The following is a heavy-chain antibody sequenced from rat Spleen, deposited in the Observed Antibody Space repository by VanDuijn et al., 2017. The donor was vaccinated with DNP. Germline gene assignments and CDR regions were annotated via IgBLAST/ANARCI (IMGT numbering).Heavy chain of an antibody. Sequence: EVQLVESGGGLVQPGRSLKLSCAASGFTFNDYYMAWVRQAPKKGLEWVASISTGGTNTYYRDSVKGRFTISRDIARNTQYLHMDSLRSEDTATYYCTRGGTYYFDYWGQGVMVTVSS. CDR3: TRGGTYYFDY. CDR2: ISTGGTNT. D-gene: IGHD4-3*01. J-gene: IGHJ2*01. V-gene: IGHV5S13*01. CDR1: GFTFNDYY.